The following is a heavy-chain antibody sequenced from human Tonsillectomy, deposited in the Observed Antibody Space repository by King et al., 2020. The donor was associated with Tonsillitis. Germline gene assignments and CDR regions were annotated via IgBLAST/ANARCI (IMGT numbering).Heavy chain of an antibody. CDR1: GYTFANYD. J-gene: IGHJ4*02. CDR3: ARSFTPDFWSGSNF. Sequence: QLVQSGAEVKRPGASVKVSCKASGYTFANYDISWMRQAPGQGLEWMGWINPRSADTAYAQKFQGRVTMTRNPSTNTTYMELSSLRSDDTAVYYCARSFTPDFWSGSNFWGQGTLVIVS. D-gene: IGHD3-3*01. CDR2: INPRSADT. V-gene: IGHV1-8*01.